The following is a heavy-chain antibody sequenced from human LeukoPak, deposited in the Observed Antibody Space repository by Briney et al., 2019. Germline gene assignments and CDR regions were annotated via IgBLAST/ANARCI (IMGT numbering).Heavy chain of an antibody. CDR3: ARGTIMVRGVNRRYMDV. CDR1: GFTFSSYS. J-gene: IGHJ6*02. D-gene: IGHD3-10*01. V-gene: IGHV3-48*04. Sequence: GGSLRLSCSASGFTFSSYSMNWVRQAPGKGLEWVSYISSSSSTIYYADSVKGRFTISRDNAKNSLYLQMNSLRAEDTAVYYCARGTIMVRGVNRRYMDVWGQGTTVTVSS. CDR2: ISSSSSTI.